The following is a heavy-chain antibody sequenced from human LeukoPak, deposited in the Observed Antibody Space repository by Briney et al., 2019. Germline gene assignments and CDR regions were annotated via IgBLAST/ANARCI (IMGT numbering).Heavy chain of an antibody. Sequence: GGSLRLSCAASGFTFSSYWMHWVRQAPGKGLVWVSRINTDGSSTSYADSVKGRFTISRDNAKNTLYLQMNSLRAKDTAVYYCAREGDSLDTDYWGQGTLVTVSS. V-gene: IGHV3-74*01. CDR1: GFTFSSYW. CDR3: AREGDSLDTDY. J-gene: IGHJ4*02. CDR2: INTDGSST. D-gene: IGHD3-22*01.